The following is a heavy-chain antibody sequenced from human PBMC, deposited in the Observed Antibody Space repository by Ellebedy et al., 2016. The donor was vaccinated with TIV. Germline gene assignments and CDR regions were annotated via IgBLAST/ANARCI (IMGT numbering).Heavy chain of an antibody. Sequence: GGSLRLSXAASGFTFTSYAMHWVRQAPGKGLEWVSGISWNSGTLGYADSVKGRFTISRDNAKNSLDLQMNSLRPEDTAFYYCAKDSRGMYTSGWSVYDYWGQGTLVTVSS. V-gene: IGHV3-9*01. CDR2: ISWNSGTL. CDR3: AKDSRGMYTSGWSVYDY. CDR1: GFTFTSYA. J-gene: IGHJ4*02. D-gene: IGHD6-19*01.